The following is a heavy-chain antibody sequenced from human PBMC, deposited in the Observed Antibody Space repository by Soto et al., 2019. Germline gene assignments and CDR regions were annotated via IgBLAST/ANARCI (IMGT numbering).Heavy chain of an antibody. CDR3: ARAGHIVATFGYYGMDV. Sequence: GASVKVSCKASGYTFTSYGISWVRQAPGQGLEWMGWISAYNGNTNYAQKLQGRVTMTTDTSTSTAYMELRSLRSDDTAVYYCARAGHIVATFGYYGMDVWGQGTTVTVSS. V-gene: IGHV1-18*01. CDR1: GYTFTSYG. D-gene: IGHD5-12*01. J-gene: IGHJ6*02. CDR2: ISAYNGNT.